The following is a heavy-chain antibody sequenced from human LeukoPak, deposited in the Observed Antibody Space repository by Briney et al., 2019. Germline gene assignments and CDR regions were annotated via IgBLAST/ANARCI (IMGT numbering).Heavy chain of an antibody. J-gene: IGHJ4*02. CDR3: ARDSGSGTYY. CDR2: IYYTGST. D-gene: IGHD6-19*01. CDR1: GGSISSYY. Sequence: SETLSLTCTVSGGSISSYYWSWIRQPPGKGLEWIGHIYYTGSTNYNPSLKSRVTISIDTSKNQFSLKLSSVTAADTAMYYCARDSGSGTYYWGQGSLITVSS. V-gene: IGHV4-59*01.